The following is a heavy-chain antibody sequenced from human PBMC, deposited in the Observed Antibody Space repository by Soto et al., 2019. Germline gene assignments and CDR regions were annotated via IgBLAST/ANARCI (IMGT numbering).Heavy chain of an antibody. J-gene: IGHJ4*02. CDR1: SSSNH. D-gene: IGHD4-17*01. V-gene: IGHV4-39*01. CDR3: ATHPPYGPLDH. CDR2: IYYSENT. Sequence: SSSNHWGWIRQPPGKGLEWIGNIYYSENTYYNPSLKSRVTISVDTSKNQFSLRLTSVTAADTAVYYCATHPPYGPLDHWGQGTLVTSPQ.